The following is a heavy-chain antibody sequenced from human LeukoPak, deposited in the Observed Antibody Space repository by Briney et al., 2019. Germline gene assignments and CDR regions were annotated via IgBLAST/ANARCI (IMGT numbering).Heavy chain of an antibody. V-gene: IGHV3-21*01. CDR3: ARGHYGYWFDP. D-gene: IGHD4-17*01. CDR1: GFIFNKFS. J-gene: IGHJ5*02. CDR2: INDIGVHI. Sequence: GGSLRLSCAASGFIFNKFSMNWVRQAPGSGLEWVSSINDIGVHIYYADSVKGRFTISRDNAENSLYLQMNSLRVEDTAVYYCARGHYGYWFDPWGQGTLVTVSS.